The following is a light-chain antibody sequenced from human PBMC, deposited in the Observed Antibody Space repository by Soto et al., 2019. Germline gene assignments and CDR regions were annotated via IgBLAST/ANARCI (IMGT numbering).Light chain of an antibody. CDR3: QQYNSYSLT. Sequence: DIQMTQSPSSLSASVGDRVTITCRASQSISTWLAWYQQKPGKAPKLLIYDASNLENGVPSRFSGSGSGTEFTLTITGLQPDDFASYYCQQYNSYSLTFGGGTKVDIK. V-gene: IGKV1-5*01. CDR1: QSISTW. J-gene: IGKJ4*01. CDR2: DAS.